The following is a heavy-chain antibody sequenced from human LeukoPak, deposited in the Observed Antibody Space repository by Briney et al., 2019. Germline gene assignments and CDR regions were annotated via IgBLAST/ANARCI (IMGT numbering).Heavy chain of an antibody. CDR2: INHSGST. CDR3: AGVDTAMVTIYY. D-gene: IGHD5-18*01. Sequence: SETLSLTCAVYGGSFSGYYWSWIRQPPGKGLEWIGEINHSGSTNYNPSLKSRVTISVDTSKNQFSLKLSSVTAADTAVYYCAGVDTAMVTIYYWGQGTLVTVSS. CDR1: GGSFSGYY. J-gene: IGHJ4*02. V-gene: IGHV4-34*01.